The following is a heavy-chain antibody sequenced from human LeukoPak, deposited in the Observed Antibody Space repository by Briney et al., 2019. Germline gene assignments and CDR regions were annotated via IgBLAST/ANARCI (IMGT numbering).Heavy chain of an antibody. CDR1: GFTFSTYG. CDR2: ISYDGSNK. J-gene: IGHJ3*02. D-gene: IGHD2-15*01. Sequence: GGSLRLSCAASGFTFSTYGMHWVRQAPGKGLEWVAVISYDGSNKYYADSVKGRFTISRDNSKNTLYLQMNSLRAEDTAVYYCAKDRLRAFDIWGQGTMVTVSS. CDR3: AKDRLRAFDI. V-gene: IGHV3-30*18.